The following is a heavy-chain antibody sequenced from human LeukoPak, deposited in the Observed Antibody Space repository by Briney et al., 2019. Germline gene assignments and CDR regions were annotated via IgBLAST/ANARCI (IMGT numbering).Heavy chain of an antibody. J-gene: IGHJ4*02. CDR1: GFTFSDYY. D-gene: IGHD3-22*01. CDR3: ARDTDYYDSSGYPNY. V-gene: IGHV3-11*01. Sequence: PGGSLRLSCAASGFTFSDYYMSWIRQAPGKGLEWVSYISSSGSTIYYAGSVKGRFTISRDNAKNSLYLQMNSLRAEDTAVYYCARDTDYYDSSGYPNYWGQGTLVTVSS. CDR2: ISSSGSTI.